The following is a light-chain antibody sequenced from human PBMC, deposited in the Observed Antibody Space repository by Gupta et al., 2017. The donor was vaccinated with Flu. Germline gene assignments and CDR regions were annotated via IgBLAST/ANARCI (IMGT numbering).Light chain of an antibody. CDR3: GTWDSSLSTWV. CDR1: SSNIGNNN. V-gene: IGLV1-51*01. CDR2: DDT. J-gene: IGLJ3*02. Sequence: QSVWTQPPSLSAAPCQKVTISCSGSSSNIGNNNVSWYQQLPGTAPTALMYDDTRRHSGIPDRFSASKSGTSATLGITGLQTGDEADYCCGTWDSSLSTWVFGGGTKRTVL.